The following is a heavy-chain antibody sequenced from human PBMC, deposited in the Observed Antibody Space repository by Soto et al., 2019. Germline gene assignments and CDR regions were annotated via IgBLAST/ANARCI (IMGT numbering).Heavy chain of an antibody. CDR3: ARASSGWYINRY. V-gene: IGHV4-39*01. J-gene: IGHJ4*02. CDR2: IYYSGST. D-gene: IGHD6-19*01. CDR1: GGSISSSSYY. Sequence: PSETLSLTCTVSGGSISSSSYYWGWIRQPPGKGLEWIGSIYYSGSTYYNPPLKSRVTISVDTSKNQFSLKLSSVTAADTAVYYCARASSGWYINRYWGQGTLVTVSS.